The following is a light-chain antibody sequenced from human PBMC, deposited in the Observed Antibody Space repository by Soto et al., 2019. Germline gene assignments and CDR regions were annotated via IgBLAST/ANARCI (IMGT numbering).Light chain of an antibody. CDR2: GAS. CDR3: QQYGDSPQT. Sequence: EIVLTQSPGTLSLSPRERATLSCRASQSVGSSLSWYQQKPGQAPRLLFYGASNRATAIPDRFSGSGFGTDFTLTITRLEPEDFAVYYCQQYGDSPQTFGPGTKVEI. V-gene: IGKV3-20*01. CDR1: QSVGSS. J-gene: IGKJ1*01.